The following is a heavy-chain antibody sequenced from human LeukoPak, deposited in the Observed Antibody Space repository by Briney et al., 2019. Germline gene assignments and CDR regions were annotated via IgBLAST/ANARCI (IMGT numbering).Heavy chain of an antibody. V-gene: IGHV3-30*02. CDR3: ARGFFGNGPAKNGGFDY. J-gene: IGHJ4*02. CDR2: IRYDGSNK. D-gene: IGHD3-16*01. CDR1: GFTFSSYG. Sequence: GGSLRLSCAASGFTFSSYGMHWVRQAPGKGLEWVAFIRYDGSNKYYADSVKGRFTISRDNSKNTLYLQMNSLRAEDTAVYYCARGFFGNGPAKNGGFDYWGQGTLVTVSS.